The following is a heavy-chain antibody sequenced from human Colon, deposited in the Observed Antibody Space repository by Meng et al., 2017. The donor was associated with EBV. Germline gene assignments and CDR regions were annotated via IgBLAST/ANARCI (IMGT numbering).Heavy chain of an antibody. Sequence: VRLQQLAAGLLKLSKTLSPPGAALGGSFGGYYWSWIRQPPEKGLEWIGEINHSGSTNYNPSLKSRVTISVDTSKKQFSLKLSSVTAADTAVYYCARGPGGSYYLYYFDYWGQGTLVTVSS. CDR3: ARGPGGSYYLYYFDY. CDR2: INHSGST. CDR1: GGSFGGYY. V-gene: IGHV4-34*02. J-gene: IGHJ4*02. D-gene: IGHD1-26*01.